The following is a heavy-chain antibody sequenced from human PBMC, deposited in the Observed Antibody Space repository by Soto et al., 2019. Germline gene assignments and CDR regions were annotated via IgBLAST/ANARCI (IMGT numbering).Heavy chain of an antibody. J-gene: IGHJ4*02. CDR3: AKDVGAAGAFDF. CDR1: GFDFSAYA. V-gene: IGHV3-23*01. Sequence: EVQLLESGGGLVQPGQSLRLSCTASGFDFSAYAMSWVRQAPGKGLEWVAAISGRGDTTDYADSVKGRFTISRGNSKNTWSVQRHTLRADDTVGLYCAKDVGAAGAFDFWGQGTLVTVSS. CDR2: ISGRGDTT. D-gene: IGHD6-13*01.